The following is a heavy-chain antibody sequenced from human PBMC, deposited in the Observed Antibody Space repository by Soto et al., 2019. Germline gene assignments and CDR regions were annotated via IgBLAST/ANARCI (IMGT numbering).Heavy chain of an antibody. Sequence: ASVKVSCKASGYTFTSYGISWVRQAPGQGLEWMGWISAYNGNTNYAQKLQGRVTMTTDTSTSTAYMELRSLRSDDTAVYYCARVEWIKLCFVGNWFDHWGQGTLVTVSS. CDR3: ARVEWIKLCFVGNWFDH. CDR2: ISAYNGNT. J-gene: IGHJ5*02. V-gene: IGHV1-18*01. CDR1: GYTFTSYG. D-gene: IGHD5-18*01.